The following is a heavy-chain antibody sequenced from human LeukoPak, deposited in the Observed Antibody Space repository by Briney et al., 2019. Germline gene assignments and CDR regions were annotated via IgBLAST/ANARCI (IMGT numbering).Heavy chain of an antibody. CDR3: ARDYGDYDPVWYFDL. V-gene: IGHV4-59*01. D-gene: IGHD4-17*01. J-gene: IGHJ2*01. CDR2: IYYSGST. Sequence: SETLSLTCTVSGGSISSYYWSWIRQPPGKGLEWIGYIYYSGSTNYNPSLESRVTISVDTSKNQFSLKLSSVTAADTAVYYCARDYGDYDPVWYFDLWGRGTLVTVSS. CDR1: GGSISSYY.